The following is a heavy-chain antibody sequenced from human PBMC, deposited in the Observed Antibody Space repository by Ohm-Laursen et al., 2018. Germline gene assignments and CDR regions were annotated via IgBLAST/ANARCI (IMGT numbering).Heavy chain of an antibody. CDR1: GFTFSSYA. V-gene: IGHV3-23*01. D-gene: IGHD6-19*01. J-gene: IGHJ4*02. CDR2: ISGNGGST. Sequence: SLRLSCTASGFTFSSYAMSWVRQAPGKGLEWVSAISGNGGSTYYTDSVKGRFTISRDNFKKTLYLQMNSLRAEDTAVYYCAKPHSSPVELMGHHSSGPTDYWGQGTLVTVSS. CDR3: AKPHSSPVELMGHHSSGPTDY.